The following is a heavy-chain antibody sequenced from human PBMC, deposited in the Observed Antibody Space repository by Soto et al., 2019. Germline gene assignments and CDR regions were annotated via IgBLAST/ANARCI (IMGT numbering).Heavy chain of an antibody. J-gene: IGHJ4*02. V-gene: IGHV3-23*01. D-gene: IGHD5-12*01. CDR3: AKEGGSNIPYSTADY. CDR2: ISGSGAGT. Sequence: EVQLLESGGGLVQPGGSLRLSCAASGFTFSSYAMSWVRQAPGRGLEWVTDISGSGAGTFYADSVKGRFTISRDNSKKMLFLQRNSLRAEDRAVYYCAKEGGSNIPYSTADYWGQGTLVTVSS. CDR1: GFTFSSYA.